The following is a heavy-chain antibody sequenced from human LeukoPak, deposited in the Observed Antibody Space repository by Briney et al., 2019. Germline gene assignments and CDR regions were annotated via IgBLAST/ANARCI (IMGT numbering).Heavy chain of an antibody. J-gene: IGHJ4*02. CDR2: IRYDGSNK. CDR1: GFTFSSYG. CDR3: AKTVEPPTQIDY. D-gene: IGHD4-23*01. V-gene: IGHV3-30*02. Sequence: GGSLRLSCAASGFTFSSYGMHWVRQAPGKGLEWVASIRYDGSNKYYADSVKGRFTISRDNSKNTLYLQMNSLRAEGTAVYYCAKTVEPPTQIDYWGQGTLVTVSS.